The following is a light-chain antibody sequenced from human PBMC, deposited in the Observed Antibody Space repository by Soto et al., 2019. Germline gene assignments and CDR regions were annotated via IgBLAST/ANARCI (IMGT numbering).Light chain of an antibody. Sequence: DIVVPQSPPSLPVTPGGPVSTSCSSTQSLLNINGCSYLDWYLQKPGQSPQLLIYLASNRASGVPDRFSGSGSRTDLTLKISRVEAEDVGVYYCMQRKEFPITFGQGTRLEI. J-gene: IGKJ5*01. V-gene: IGKV2-28*01. CDR2: LAS. CDR1: QSLLNINGCSY. CDR3: MQRKEFPIT.